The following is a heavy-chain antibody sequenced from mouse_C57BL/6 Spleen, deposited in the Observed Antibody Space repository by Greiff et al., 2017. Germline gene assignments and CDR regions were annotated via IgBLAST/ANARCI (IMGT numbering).Heavy chain of an antibody. D-gene: IGHD1-1*01. V-gene: IGHV1-69*01. CDR3: ARETTVNAMDY. CDR1: GYTFTSYW. Sequence: QVQLQQPGAELVMPGASVKLSCKASGYTFTSYWMHWVKQRPGQGLEWIGEIDPSDGYTNYTQQFKGKSTLTVDKSSSTAYMQLSSLTSEDSAFYDCARETTVNAMDYWGQGTSVTVSS. J-gene: IGHJ4*01. CDR2: IDPSDGYT.